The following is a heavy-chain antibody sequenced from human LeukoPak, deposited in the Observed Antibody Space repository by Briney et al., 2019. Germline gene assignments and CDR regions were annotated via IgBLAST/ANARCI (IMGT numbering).Heavy chain of an antibody. D-gene: IGHD3-22*01. Sequence: GGSLRLSCAASGFSFSRYWMSWVRQAPGKGLEWVANIKQDGSEKYDVDSVKGRFTISRDNAKNSLYLQMNSLRAEDTAVYYCARGPGDSSGYYLLFWGQGTLVTVSS. V-gene: IGHV3-7*01. CDR1: GFSFSRYW. CDR2: IKQDGSEK. J-gene: IGHJ4*02. CDR3: ARGPGDSSGYYLLF.